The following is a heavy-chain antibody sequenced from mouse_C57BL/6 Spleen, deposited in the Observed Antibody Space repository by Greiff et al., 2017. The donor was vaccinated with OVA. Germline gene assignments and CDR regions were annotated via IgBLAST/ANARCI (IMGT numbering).Heavy chain of an antibody. J-gene: IGHJ1*03. CDR2: IDPNSGGT. D-gene: IGHD4-1*01. Sequence: QQSCKASGYTFTSYWMHWVKQRPGRGLEWIGRIDPNSGGTKYNEKFKSKATLTVDKPSSTAYMQLSSLTSEDSAVYYCARVLTGTRYFDVWGTGTTVTVSS. V-gene: IGHV1-72*01. CDR1: GYTFTSYW. CDR3: ARVLTGTRYFDV.